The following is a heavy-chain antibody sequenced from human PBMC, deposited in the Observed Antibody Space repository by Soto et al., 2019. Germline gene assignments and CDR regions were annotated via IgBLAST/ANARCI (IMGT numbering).Heavy chain of an antibody. V-gene: IGHV3-73*01. CDR3: ARLAEWERPTDF. J-gene: IGHJ4*02. CDR2: IRSKADSYAT. CDR1: GFTLRGSP. D-gene: IGHD1-26*01. Sequence: GGSLRSSCAASGFTLRGSPRHWVRQASGKGLEWVGRIRSKADSYATAYAASVKGRFTISRDDSKNTAYLQMNSLETEDTAVYYCARLAEWERPTDFWGQGTLVTVSS.